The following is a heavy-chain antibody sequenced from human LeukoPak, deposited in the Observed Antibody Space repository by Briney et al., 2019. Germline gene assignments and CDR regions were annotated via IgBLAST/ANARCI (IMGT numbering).Heavy chain of an antibody. CDR1: GYTFTSYG. J-gene: IGHJ4*02. Sequence: ASVKVSCKASGYTFTSYGISWVRQAPGQGLEWMGWISAYNGNTNYAQKLQGGVTMTTDTSTSTAYMELRSLRSDDTAVYYCARDLGYYDSSGYYPLGYWGQGTLVTVSS. CDR2: ISAYNGNT. D-gene: IGHD3-22*01. V-gene: IGHV1-18*01. CDR3: ARDLGYYDSSGYYPLGY.